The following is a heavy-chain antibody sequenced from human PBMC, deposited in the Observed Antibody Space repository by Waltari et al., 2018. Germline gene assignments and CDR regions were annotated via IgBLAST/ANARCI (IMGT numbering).Heavy chain of an antibody. D-gene: IGHD2-2*01. CDR1: GNTLTGYY. J-gene: IGHJ5*02. CDR2: IHPNSGGP. CDR3: ARELGYCISGSCYRFDP. Sequence: QVQLVQSGAEVKKPGASVKVSCKASGNTLTGYYTHWVRQAPGQGLEWMGRIHPNSGGPDYAQKFQGRVTMNLDTSLSTADMQLSRLTSDDTALYYCARELGYCISGSCYRFDPWGQGTLVIVSS. V-gene: IGHV1-2*06.